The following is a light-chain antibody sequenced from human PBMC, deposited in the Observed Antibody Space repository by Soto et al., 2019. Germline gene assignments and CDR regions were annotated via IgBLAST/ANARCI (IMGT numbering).Light chain of an antibody. CDR3: GTWDTSLSVFYV. CDR2: EVS. V-gene: IGLV2-8*01. J-gene: IGLJ1*01. CDR1: SSDVGGYNY. Sequence: QSVLTQPPSASGSPGQSVTISCTGTSSDVGGYNYVSWYQQHPGKAPKLMIYEVSERPSGVPDRFSGSKSSNTASLTVSGLRAEDEADYYCGTWDTSLSVFYVFGSGTKVTVL.